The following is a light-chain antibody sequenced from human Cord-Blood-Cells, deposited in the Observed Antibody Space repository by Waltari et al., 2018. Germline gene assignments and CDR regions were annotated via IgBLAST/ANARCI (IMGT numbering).Light chain of an antibody. Sequence: DIQMTQSPSSLSASVGDRVTITCRASQSISSYLNWYQQKPGKAPKLLIYAASSLQSWVPSRFSGSGSATDFTLTISSLQPEDFATYYCQQSYSTPQYTFGQGTKLEIK. CDR2: AAS. CDR3: QQSYSTPQYT. CDR1: QSISSY. V-gene: IGKV1-39*01. J-gene: IGKJ2*01.